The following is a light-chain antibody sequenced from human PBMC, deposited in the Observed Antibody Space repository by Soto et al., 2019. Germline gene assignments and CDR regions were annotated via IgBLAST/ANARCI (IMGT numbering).Light chain of an antibody. CDR3: QHRSNWPT. Sequence: IVLTQSPATLSLSPGERATLSCRASQSVRGSLAWYQQKPGQAPRLLIYDASNRATGIPARFSGGGSGTDFTLTISSLEPEDFAVYYCQHRSNWPTFGPGTKVDIK. J-gene: IGKJ3*01. CDR1: QSVRGS. V-gene: IGKV3-11*01. CDR2: DAS.